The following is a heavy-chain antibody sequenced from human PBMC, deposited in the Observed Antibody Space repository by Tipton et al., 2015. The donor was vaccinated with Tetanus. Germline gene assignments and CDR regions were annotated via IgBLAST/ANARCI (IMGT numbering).Heavy chain of an antibody. V-gene: IGHV3-74*01. J-gene: IGHJ5*02. CDR2: ISGDGGST. Sequence: SLRLSCAASGFTFSDYWMHWVRQAPGKGLMWVSRISGDGGSTSYAASVKGRFTISRDNAKNTVYLQMNSLRAEDTAVYYCARAQVVAGTGGFDPWSQGTPVTVSS. CDR3: ARAQVVAGTGGFDP. D-gene: IGHD6-19*01. CDR1: GFTFSDYW.